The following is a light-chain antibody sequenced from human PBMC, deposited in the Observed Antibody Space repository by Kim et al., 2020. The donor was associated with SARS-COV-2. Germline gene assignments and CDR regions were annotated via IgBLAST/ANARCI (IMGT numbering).Light chain of an antibody. CDR1: HTDFCDYNY. V-gene: IGLV2-14*03. Sequence: GQAPTISCTATHTDFCDYNYVSWYQPPPGEAATLMIYHGSNRPSGVSTRYSGSKSGNTASLTISELQAVDEAYYYCSSLTSRSTWVVGGGTQLTVL. CDR3: SSLTSRSTWV. CDR2: HGS. J-gene: IGLJ3*02.